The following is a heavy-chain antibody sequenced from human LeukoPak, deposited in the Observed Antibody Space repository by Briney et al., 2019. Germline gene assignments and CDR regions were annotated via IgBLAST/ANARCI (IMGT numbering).Heavy chain of an antibody. Sequence: SETLSLTCTVSGGSISSSSYYWGWIRQPPGKGLEWIGSIYYSGSTYYNPSLKSRVTISVDTSKNQFSLKLTSVTAADTAVYYCAESAARRGYYYYYGMDVWGQGTTATVSS. CDR1: GGSISSSSYY. D-gene: IGHD6-6*01. CDR2: IYYSGST. CDR3: AESAARRGYYYYYGMDV. J-gene: IGHJ6*02. V-gene: IGHV4-39*01.